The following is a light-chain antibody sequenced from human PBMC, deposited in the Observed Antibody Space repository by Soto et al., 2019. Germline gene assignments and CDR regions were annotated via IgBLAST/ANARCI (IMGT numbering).Light chain of an antibody. Sequence: EIPMTQSTSNLSASVGDRVNIXCRASQSISSWLVWYQQKPGKAPKLLIYDASSLERGGPSRFSGSGSATEFTRTISSRQPDDFATYYGQHYNSYSEAFGQGTKVDIK. J-gene: IGKJ1*01. CDR2: DAS. CDR1: QSISSW. V-gene: IGKV1-5*01. CDR3: QHYNSYSEA.